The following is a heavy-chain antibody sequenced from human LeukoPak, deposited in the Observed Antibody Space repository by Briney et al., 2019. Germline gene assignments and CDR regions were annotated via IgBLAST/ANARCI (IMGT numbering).Heavy chain of an antibody. J-gene: IGHJ4*02. V-gene: IGHV4-34*01. Sequence: SETLSLTCAVYGGSFSGYYWSWIRQPPGKGLEWIGEINHSGSTNYNPSLKSRVTISVDTSKNQFSLKLSSVTAADTAVYYCARGLRGYSGYALDYWIQGTLVTVSS. CDR3: ARGLRGYSGYALDY. CDR1: GGSFSGYY. D-gene: IGHD5-12*01. CDR2: INHSGST.